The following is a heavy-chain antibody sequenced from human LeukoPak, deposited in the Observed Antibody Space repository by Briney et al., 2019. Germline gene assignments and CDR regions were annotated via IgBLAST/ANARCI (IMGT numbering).Heavy chain of an antibody. Sequence: SETLSLTCTVSGGSISSSSYYWGWIRQPPGKGLEWIGEINHSGSTNYNPSLKSRVTISVDTSKNQFSLKLSSVTAADTAVYYCARRGVPAARGWFDPWGQGTLITVSS. CDR2: INHSGST. CDR1: GGSISSSSYY. D-gene: IGHD2-2*01. CDR3: ARRGVPAARGWFDP. J-gene: IGHJ5*02. V-gene: IGHV4-39*07.